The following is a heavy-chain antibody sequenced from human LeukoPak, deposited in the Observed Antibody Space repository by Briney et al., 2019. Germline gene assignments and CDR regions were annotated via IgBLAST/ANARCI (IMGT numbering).Heavy chain of an antibody. D-gene: IGHD2-15*01. CDR3: AKDYCRDGNCPFPFLDS. J-gene: IGHJ4*02. V-gene: IGHV3-23*01. Sequence: GGSLRLSFAVSGFTLTHHGVSWVRQAPGKGLEWVSIITGTGGRYYGDSVKGRFILSRDNSKNTVYMQMSSLRAEDTATYYCAKDYCRDGNCPFPFLDSWGQGTLVTVSS. CDR1: GFTLTHHG. CDR2: ITGTGGR.